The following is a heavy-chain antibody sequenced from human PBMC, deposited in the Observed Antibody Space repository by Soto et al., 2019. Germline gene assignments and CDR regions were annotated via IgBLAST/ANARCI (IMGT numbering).Heavy chain of an antibody. CDR2: IIPIFGSA. V-gene: IGHV1-69*01. CDR3: ARAPGGDSSGYYFQTNPFDY. D-gene: IGHD3-22*01. Sequence: QVQLVQSGAEVKKPGSSVKVSCKASGGTFSSYAISWVRQAPGQGLEWMGGIIPIFGSANYAQKFQGRVTITADESTSTAYMEMSSLRSEDTAVYYCARAPGGDSSGYYFQTNPFDYWGQGTLVTVSS. J-gene: IGHJ4*02. CDR1: GGTFSSYA.